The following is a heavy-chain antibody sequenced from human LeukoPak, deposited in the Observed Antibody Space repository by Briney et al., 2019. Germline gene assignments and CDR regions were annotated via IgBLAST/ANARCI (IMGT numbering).Heavy chain of an antibody. J-gene: IGHJ4*02. Sequence: EASVKVSCTASGGTFSSYAISWVRQAPGQGLEWMGGIIPIFGTANYAQKFQGRVTITADESTSTAYMELSSLRSEDTAVYYCARRQKSAAGPFDYWGQGTLVTVSS. V-gene: IGHV1-69*13. CDR2: IIPIFGTA. CDR3: ARRQKSAAGPFDY. CDR1: GGTFSSYA. D-gene: IGHD6-13*01.